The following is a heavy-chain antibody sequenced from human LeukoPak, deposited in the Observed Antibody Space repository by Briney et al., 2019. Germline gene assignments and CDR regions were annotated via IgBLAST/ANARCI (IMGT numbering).Heavy chain of an antibody. V-gene: IGHV3-74*01. Sequence: GGSLRLSCEASGFTFSSYWMHWVRHTPGKGLMWVARIKSDGSTIYADSVQGRFTISRDNAKNMVYLQMNSLRDDDTAIYYCTRAITYFYGSVTYDWFASWGQGTRVTVSS. CDR2: IKSDGST. CDR3: TRAITYFYGSVTYDWFAS. CDR1: GFTFSSYW. D-gene: IGHD3-10*01. J-gene: IGHJ5*01.